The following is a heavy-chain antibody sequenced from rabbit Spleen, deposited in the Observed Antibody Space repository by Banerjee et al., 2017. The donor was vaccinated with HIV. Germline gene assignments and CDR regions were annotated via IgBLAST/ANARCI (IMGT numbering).Heavy chain of an antibody. D-gene: IGHD2-1*01. J-gene: IGHJ3*01. V-gene: IGHV1S45*01. CDR2: IATSSGRT. CDR3: ARGPNNGGDGCRL. CDR1: GFSFSSSYW. Sequence: QEQLEESGGDLVKPEGSLTLTCTASGFSFSSSYWICWVRQAPGKGLEWIACIATSSGRTVYASWVNGRFTISKTSSTTVTLQMTSLTDADTATYFCARGPNNGGDGCRLWGQGTLVTVS.